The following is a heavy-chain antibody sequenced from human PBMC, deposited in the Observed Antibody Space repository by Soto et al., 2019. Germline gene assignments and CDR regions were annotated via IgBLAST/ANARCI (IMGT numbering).Heavy chain of an antibody. J-gene: IGHJ4*02. D-gene: IGHD4-4*01. V-gene: IGHV3-7*01. Sequence: GGSLRLSCVASGFTFNSHWMSWVRQAPGKGLEWVANIKQDGGVKYYVDSVKGRFTISRDNAKNSLYLEMNSLRDEDTAVYYCAREGLYIFDYWGQGTLVTVSS. CDR2: IKQDGGVK. CDR3: AREGLYIFDY. CDR1: GFTFNSHW.